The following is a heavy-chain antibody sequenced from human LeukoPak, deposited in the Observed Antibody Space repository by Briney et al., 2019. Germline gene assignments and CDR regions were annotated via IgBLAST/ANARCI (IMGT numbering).Heavy chain of an antibody. CDR1: GFTFSSYS. V-gene: IGHV3-48*01. Sequence: GGSLRHSCAASGFTFSSYSMNWVRQAPGKGLEWVSYISSSSTICYADSVKGRFTISRDNAKNSLYLQMNSLRAEDTAVYYCARDFYGSGSYSKWGQGTLVTVSS. CDR2: ISSSSTI. D-gene: IGHD3-10*01. J-gene: IGHJ4*02. CDR3: ARDFYGSGSYSK.